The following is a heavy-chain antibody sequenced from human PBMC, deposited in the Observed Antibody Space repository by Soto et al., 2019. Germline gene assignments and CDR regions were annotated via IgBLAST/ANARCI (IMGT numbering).Heavy chain of an antibody. CDR3: ARAGSSWYEDYYGMDV. J-gene: IGHJ6*02. CDR2: IYYSGST. V-gene: IGHV4-30-4*01. CDR1: GGSISRGDYY. Sequence: PSETLSLTCTVSGGSISRGDYYWSWIRQPPGKGLEWIGYIYYSGSTYYNPSLKSRVTISVDTSKNQFSLKLSSVTAADTAVYYCARAGSSWYEDYYGMDVWGQGTTVTVSS. D-gene: IGHD6-13*01.